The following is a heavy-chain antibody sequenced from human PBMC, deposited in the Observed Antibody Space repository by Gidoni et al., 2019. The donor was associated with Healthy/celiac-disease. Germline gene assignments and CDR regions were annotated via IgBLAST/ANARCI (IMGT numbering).Heavy chain of an antibody. Sequence: QVQLVESGGGVVQPGRSLRLSCAASGFTFNNYGMHWVRQAPGKGLAWVAVIWYDGNNKYYAASVKGRFTISRDNSKNTLYLKMNSLRAEDTAVYYCARDRNLLLPEVDAFDIWGQGTKVAVSS. V-gene: IGHV3-33*01. CDR3: ARDRNLLLPEVDAFDI. CDR2: IWYDGNNK. D-gene: IGHD3-22*01. CDR1: GFTFNNYG. J-gene: IGHJ3*02.